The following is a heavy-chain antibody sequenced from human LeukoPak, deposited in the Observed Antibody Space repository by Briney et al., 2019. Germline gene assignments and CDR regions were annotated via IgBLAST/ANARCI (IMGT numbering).Heavy chain of an antibody. CDR2: ISSSSSYI. CDR3: ARDDIVGATNAFDI. CDR1: GFTFSSYS. J-gene: IGHJ3*02. V-gene: IGHV3-21*01. D-gene: IGHD1-26*01. Sequence: GGSLRLSCAASGFTFSSYSMNWVRQAPGKGLEWVSSISSSSSYIYYADSVKGRFTISRDNAKNSLYLQMNSLRAEDTAVYYCARDDIVGATNAFDIWGQGTMVTVSS.